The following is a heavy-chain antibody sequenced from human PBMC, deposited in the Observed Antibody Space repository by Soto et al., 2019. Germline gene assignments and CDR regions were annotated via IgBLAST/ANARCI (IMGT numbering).Heavy chain of an antibody. CDR2: FNGNNGHT. J-gene: IGHJ4*02. V-gene: IGHV1-18*01. Sequence: QVHLVQSGGEVKKPGASVQVSCKASGYTFSDYVISWVRQAPGQGLEWMGCFNGNNGHTYCAQKLQGRVTMTTDTSRNTAYMELRSLTSDDTAVYYCAREWCSATSCYGVEYWGQGTLVTVSS. D-gene: IGHD2-2*01. CDR3: AREWCSATSCYGVEY. CDR1: GYTFSDYV.